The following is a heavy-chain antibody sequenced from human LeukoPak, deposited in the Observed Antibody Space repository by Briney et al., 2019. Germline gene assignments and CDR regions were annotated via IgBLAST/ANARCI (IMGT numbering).Heavy chain of an antibody. D-gene: IGHD5-18*01. CDR3: AISQSGYYEH. CDR1: GGTFSSYA. CDR2: IIPMFDTS. Sequence: SVKVSCKASGGTFSSYAISWVRQAPGQGLEWMGGIIPMFDTSYNEQKFEGRVTITADESTSTVYMELSSLSSEDTAAYYCAISQSGYYEHWGQGTLVTVSS. V-gene: IGHV1-69*13. J-gene: IGHJ4*02.